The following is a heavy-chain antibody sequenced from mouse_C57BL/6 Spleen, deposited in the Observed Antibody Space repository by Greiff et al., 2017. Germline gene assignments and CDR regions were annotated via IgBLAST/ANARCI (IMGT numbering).Heavy chain of an antibody. J-gene: IGHJ4*01. V-gene: IGHV5-9*01. CDR3: ARRRLPYAMDY. CDR2: ISGGGGNT. CDR1: GFTFSSYT. D-gene: IGHD2-2*01. Sequence: EVQGVESGGGLVKPGGSLKLSCAASGFTFSSYTMSWVRQTPEKRLEWVATISGGGGNTYYPDSVKGRFTISRDNAKNTLYLQMSSLRSEDTALYYCARRRLPYAMDYWGQGTSVTVSS.